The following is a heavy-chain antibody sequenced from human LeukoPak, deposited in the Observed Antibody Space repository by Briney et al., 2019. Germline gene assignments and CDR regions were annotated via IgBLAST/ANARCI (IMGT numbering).Heavy chain of an antibody. D-gene: IGHD2-2*01. V-gene: IGHV3-13*01. J-gene: IGHJ6*03. Sequence: GGSLRLSCAASGFTFSSYDMHWVRQATGKGLEWVSAIGTAGDTYYPGSVKGRFTISRENAKNSLYLQMNSLRAGDTAVYYCAREGRVCSSTSCYTYYYHMDVWGKGTTVTVSS. CDR1: GFTFSSYD. CDR2: IGTAGDT. CDR3: AREGRVCSSTSCYTYYYHMDV.